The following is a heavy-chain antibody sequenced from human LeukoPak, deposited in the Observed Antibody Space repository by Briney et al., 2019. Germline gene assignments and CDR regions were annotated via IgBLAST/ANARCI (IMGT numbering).Heavy chain of an antibody. D-gene: IGHD3-3*01. CDR2: VNSDGSST. CDR3: ARENWSGYYPFDY. J-gene: IGHJ4*02. CDR1: GFTFSSYW. V-gene: IGHV3-74*01. Sequence: GGSLRLSCAASGFTFSSYWMHWVRQAPGNGLVWVSRVNSDGSSTSYADSVKGRFTICRDNAKNTLYLQMNSLRAEDTAVYYCARENWSGYYPFDYWGQGALVTVSS.